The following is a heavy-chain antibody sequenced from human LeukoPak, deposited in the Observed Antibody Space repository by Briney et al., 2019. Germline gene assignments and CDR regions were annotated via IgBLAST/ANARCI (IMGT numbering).Heavy chain of an antibody. J-gene: IGHJ4*02. V-gene: IGHV3-48*01. D-gene: IGHD3-22*01. CDR1: GFTFSTYS. CDR2: ISSGSSTI. CDR3: ANSAGGSGYYRPLDY. Sequence: GSLRLSCAASGFTFSTYSMNWVRQAPGKGLEWVSYISSGSSTIYYADSVKGRFTISRDNAKNSLYLQMNSLRAEDTAVYYCANSAGGSGYYRPLDYWGQGTLVTVSS.